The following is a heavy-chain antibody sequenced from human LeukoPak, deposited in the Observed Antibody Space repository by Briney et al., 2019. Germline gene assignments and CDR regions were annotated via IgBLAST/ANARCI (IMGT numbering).Heavy chain of an antibody. J-gene: IGHJ4*02. CDR2: ISSSGTII. Sequence: PGGSLRLSCAASGFTFNSYEMNWVRQAPGKGLEWISYISSSGTIIYYADSVKGRFTISRDNAKNSLYLQMNSLRAEDTAVYYCARDTYYYDSSGYYVYYFDYWGQGTLVTVSS. V-gene: IGHV3-48*03. D-gene: IGHD3-22*01. CDR1: GFTFNSYE. CDR3: ARDTYYYDSSGYYVYYFDY.